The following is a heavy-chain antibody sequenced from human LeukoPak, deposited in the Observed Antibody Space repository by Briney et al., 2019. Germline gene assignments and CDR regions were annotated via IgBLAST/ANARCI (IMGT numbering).Heavy chain of an antibody. D-gene: IGHD2-21*02. CDR1: GDSISSGFYY. CDR3: AHSYCGADCYWSA. V-gene: IGHV4-39*01. CDR2: IYYGGLT. J-gene: IGHJ5*02. Sequence: SSGTLSLTCTVSGDSISSGFYYWGWIRQPPGKGLEWIGSIYYGGLTYYNPSLKSRLTISVDTSKNQFSLNLTSVTAADTAVYYCAHSYCGADCYWSAWGQGTLVTVSS.